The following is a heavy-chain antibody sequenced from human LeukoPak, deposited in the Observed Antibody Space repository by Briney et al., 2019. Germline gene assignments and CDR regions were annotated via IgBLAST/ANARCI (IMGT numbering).Heavy chain of an antibody. Sequence: SQTLSLTCTVSGGSISSGDYYWSWIRQPPGKGLEWIGYIYYSGSTCYNPSLKSRVTISVDTSKNQFSLKLSSVTAADTAVYYCARVEDFWSGYSRHWGQGTLVTVSS. V-gene: IGHV4-30-4*08. CDR1: GGSISSGDYY. J-gene: IGHJ4*02. CDR2: IYYSGST. CDR3: ARVEDFWSGYSRH. D-gene: IGHD3-3*01.